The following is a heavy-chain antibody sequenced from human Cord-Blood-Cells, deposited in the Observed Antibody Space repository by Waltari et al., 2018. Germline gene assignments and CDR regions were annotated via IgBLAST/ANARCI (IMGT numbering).Heavy chain of an antibody. Sequence: QLQLQESGPGLVKPSETLSLTCTVSGGSISSISYYWGWIRQPPGKGLEWIGSIYYSGSTYYNPSLKSRVTISVDTSKNQFSLKLSSVTAADTAVYYCARLDFWSGYYDYWGQGTLVTVSS. J-gene: IGHJ4*02. CDR3: ARLDFWSGYYDY. CDR1: GGSISSISYY. CDR2: IYYSGST. D-gene: IGHD3-3*01. V-gene: IGHV4-39*01.